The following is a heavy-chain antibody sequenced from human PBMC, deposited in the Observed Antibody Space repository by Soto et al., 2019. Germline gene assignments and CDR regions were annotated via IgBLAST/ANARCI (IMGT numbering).Heavy chain of an antibody. CDR3: ARSSYDPRSYYYYGMDV. CDR2: INHSGST. J-gene: IGHJ6*02. Sequence: PSETLSLTCAVDGGSFSCYYWSWIRQHPGKGLEWIGEINHSGSTNYNPSLKSRVTISVDTSKNQFSLKLSSVTAADTAVYYCARSSYDPRSYYYYGMDVWGQGTTVTVSS. V-gene: IGHV4-34*01. CDR1: GGSFSCYY. D-gene: IGHD3-16*01.